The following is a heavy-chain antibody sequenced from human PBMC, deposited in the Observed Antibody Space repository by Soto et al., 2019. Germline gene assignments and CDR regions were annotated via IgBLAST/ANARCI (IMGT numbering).Heavy chain of an antibody. CDR3: AKEKTHCSGGSCYGYFDY. J-gene: IGHJ4*02. CDR1: GFTFSTSG. V-gene: IGHV3-30*18. CDR2: ISYDGSKK. Sequence: GGSLRLSCAASGFTFSTSGMHWVRQAPGKGLEWVAVISYDGSKKYYADSVKGRFTISRDNSKNTLNLQMNSLRAEDTAVYYCAKEKTHCSGGSCYGYFDYWGQGTLVTVSS. D-gene: IGHD2-15*01.